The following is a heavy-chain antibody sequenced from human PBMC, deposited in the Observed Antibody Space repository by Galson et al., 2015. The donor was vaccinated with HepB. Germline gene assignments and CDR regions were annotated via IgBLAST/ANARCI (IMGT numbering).Heavy chain of an antibody. Sequence: SLRLSCAASGFTVSSNYMSWVRQAPGKGLEWVSVIYSGGGTNYADSVKGRFTISRDNSKNTLYLQMNSLRAEDTAVYYCACECSTTWSYFDYWGQGTLVTASS. CDR2: IYSGGGT. CDR1: GFTVSSNY. J-gene: IGHJ4*02. CDR3: ACECSTTWSYFDY. D-gene: IGHD6-13*01. V-gene: IGHV3-53*01.